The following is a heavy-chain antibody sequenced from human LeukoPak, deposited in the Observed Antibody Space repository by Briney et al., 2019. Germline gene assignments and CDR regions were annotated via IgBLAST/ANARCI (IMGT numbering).Heavy chain of an antibody. J-gene: IGHJ4*02. D-gene: IGHD3-22*01. CDR2: ISGSGGST. CDR3: AKSHDSSGYYRYLFDY. V-gene: IGHV3-23*01. CDR1: GFAFSSYA. Sequence: GGSLRLSCAASGFAFSSYAMSWVRQAPGKGLEWVSAISGSGGSTYYADSVKGRFTISRDNSKNTLYLQMNSPRAEDTAVYYCAKSHDSSGYYRYLFDYWGQGTLVTVSS.